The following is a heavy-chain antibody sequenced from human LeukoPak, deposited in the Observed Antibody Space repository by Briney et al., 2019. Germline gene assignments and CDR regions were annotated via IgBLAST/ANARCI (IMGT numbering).Heavy chain of an antibody. CDR2: ISYDGSNK. CDR1: GFTFSSYA. CDR3: ARVEYYYGSGSYYNNAFDI. V-gene: IGHV3-30-3*01. J-gene: IGHJ3*02. D-gene: IGHD3-10*01. Sequence: QPGRSLRLSCAASGFTFSSYAMHWVRQAPGKGLEWVAVISYDGSNKYYADSVKGRFTISRDNSKNTLYLQMNSLRAEDTAVYYCARVEYYYGSGSYYNNAFDIWGQGTMVTVSS.